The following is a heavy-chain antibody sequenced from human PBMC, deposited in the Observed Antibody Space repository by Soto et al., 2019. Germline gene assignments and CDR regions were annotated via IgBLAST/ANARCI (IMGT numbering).Heavy chain of an antibody. J-gene: IGHJ5*02. V-gene: IGHV4-31*03. CDR3: ARDHQRGYSGYDRSFDKILSLHAENWFDP. CDR1: GGSISSGGYY. D-gene: IGHD5-12*01. Sequence: PSETLSLTCTVSGGSISSGGYYWSWIRQHPGKGLEWIGYIYYSGSTYYNPSLKSRVTISVDTSKNQFSLKLSSVTAADTAVYYCARDHQRGYSGYDRSFDKILSLHAENWFDPWGQGTLVTVSS. CDR2: IYYSGST.